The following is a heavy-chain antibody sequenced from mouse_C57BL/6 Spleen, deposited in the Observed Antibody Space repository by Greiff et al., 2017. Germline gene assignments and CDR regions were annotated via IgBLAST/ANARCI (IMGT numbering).Heavy chain of an antibody. J-gene: IGHJ1*03. CDR2: ISDGGSYT. Sequence: EVQLVESGGGLVKPGGSLKLSCAASGFTFSSYAMSWVRQTPEKRLEWVATISDGGSYTYYPDNVKGRFTISRDNAKNNLYLQMSHLTSEDTAMYYCARASYGNYIYWYFDVWGTGTTVTVSS. CDR3: ARASYGNYIYWYFDV. D-gene: IGHD2-10*01. V-gene: IGHV5-4*01. CDR1: GFTFSSYA.